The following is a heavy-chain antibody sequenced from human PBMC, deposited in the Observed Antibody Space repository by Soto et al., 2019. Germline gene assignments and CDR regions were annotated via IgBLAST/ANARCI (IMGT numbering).Heavy chain of an antibody. D-gene: IGHD6-13*01. V-gene: IGHV4-30-4*01. CDR1: GGSISSADYY. CDR2: IYYSGST. CDR3: ARAEYSSRWLNWFEP. J-gene: IGHJ5*02. Sequence: QVQLQESGPGLVKPSQTLSLTCTVSGGSISSADYYWNWIRQPPGKGLEWIGYIYYSGSTYYNPSLKSRVTISVDKSKNQFSLKLSSVTAADTAVYYCARAEYSSRWLNWFEPWGQGTLVSVSS.